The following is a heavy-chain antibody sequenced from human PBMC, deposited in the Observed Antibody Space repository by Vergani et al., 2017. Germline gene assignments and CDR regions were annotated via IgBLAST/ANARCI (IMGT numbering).Heavy chain of an antibody. CDR2: IYYTGSA. J-gene: IGHJ6*02. CDR1: GGSISSSSPF. V-gene: IGHV4-39*01. CDR3: ARHDSGHYDASYYGLDV. Sequence: QLQLHKSGPGLVKPSETLSLNCTLSGGSISSSSPFWGWLRQTPGKGLEWIGSIYYTGSAYYNPSLKSRVSISVDASKNQFSLKLSSVTAADSAVYYCARHDSGHYDASYYGLDVWGQGTTVTVSS. D-gene: IGHD3-16*01.